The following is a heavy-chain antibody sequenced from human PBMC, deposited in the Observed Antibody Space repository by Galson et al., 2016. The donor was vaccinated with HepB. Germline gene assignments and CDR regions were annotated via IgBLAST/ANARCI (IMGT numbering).Heavy chain of an antibody. CDR2: IYWDDDK. D-gene: IGHD6-19*01. CDR1: GFSLSTSGMA. Sequence: PALVKPTQTLTLTCTFSGFSLSTSGMAVAWIRQPPGEALEWFALIYWDDDKRYRPSPTSRITLTRDTYKNQVVLNMTNMDPADTATYYCAHYRSGWFSTGPDAFDTWGQGTMVTVSS. CDR3: AHYRSGWFSTGPDAFDT. J-gene: IGHJ3*02. V-gene: IGHV2-5*08.